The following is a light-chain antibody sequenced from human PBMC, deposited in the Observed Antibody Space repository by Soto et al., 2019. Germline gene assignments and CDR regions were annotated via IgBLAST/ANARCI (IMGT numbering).Light chain of an antibody. J-gene: IGKJ5*01. CDR3: QQYNNWPPIT. Sequence: EIVLTQSPDTLAVSPGEVATLSCWASQSVTSNLAWYQQKRGQAPRLLIYAASTRATGGPARFSGSGSGTEFTRTISSLQSEDFAVYYCQQYNNWPPITFGQGTRLEMK. CDR2: AAS. CDR1: QSVTSN. V-gene: IGKV3D-15*01.